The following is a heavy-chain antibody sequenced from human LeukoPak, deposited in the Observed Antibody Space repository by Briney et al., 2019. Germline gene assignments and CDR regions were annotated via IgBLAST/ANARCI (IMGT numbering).Heavy chain of an antibody. CDR2: ISSSSSYI. Sequence: GGSLRLSCAASGFTFSSYSMNWVRQAPGKGLEWVSSISSSSSYIYYADSVKGRFTISRDNAKNSLYLQMNSLRAEDTAVYDCARDDDFMGPYYYYMDVWGKGTTVTVSS. CDR1: GFTFSSYS. D-gene: IGHD3-3*01. J-gene: IGHJ6*03. V-gene: IGHV3-21*01. CDR3: ARDDDFMGPYYYYMDV.